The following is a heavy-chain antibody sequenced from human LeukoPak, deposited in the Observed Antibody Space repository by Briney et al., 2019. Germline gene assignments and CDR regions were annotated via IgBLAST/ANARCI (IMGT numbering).Heavy chain of an antibody. J-gene: IGHJ6*02. V-gene: IGHV3-23*01. CDR1: GFTFSSYA. CDR3: AKGGEYCSGGSCYHWGGMDYYYGMDV. CDR2: ISGSGGST. D-gene: IGHD2-15*01. Sequence: GGSLRLSCAASGFTFSSYAMSWVRQAPGKGLEWVSAISGSGGSTYYADSVKGRFTISRGNSKNTLYLQMNSLRAEDTAVYYCAKGGEYCSGGSCYHWGGMDYYYGMDVWGQGTTVTVSS.